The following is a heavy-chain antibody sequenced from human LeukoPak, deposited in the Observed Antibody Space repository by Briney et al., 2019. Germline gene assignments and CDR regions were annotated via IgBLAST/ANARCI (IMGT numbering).Heavy chain of an antibody. J-gene: IGHJ4*02. V-gene: IGHV3-23*01. CDR1: GFTFSSYA. CDR3: AKCYDSSGYYFDY. Sequence: PGGSLRLFCAASGFTFSSYAMSWVRQAPGKGLEWVSAISGSGGSTYYADSVKGRFTISRDNSKNTLYLQMNSLRAEDTAVYYCAKCYDSSGYYFDYWGQGTLVTVSS. CDR2: ISGSGGST. D-gene: IGHD3-22*01.